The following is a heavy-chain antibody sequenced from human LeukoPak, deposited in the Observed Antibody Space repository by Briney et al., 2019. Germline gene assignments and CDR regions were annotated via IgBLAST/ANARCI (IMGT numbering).Heavy chain of an antibody. V-gene: IGHV5-51*01. CDR1: GSSFTSYW. D-gene: IGHD5-24*01. CDR3: ASQAKRVEMATFDI. Sequence: GASLKISCKGSGSSFTSYWSGWVRRMPGKGLEWMGIIYPGDSDTRYSPSFQGQVTISADKSISTAYLQWSSLKASDTAMYYCASQAKRVEMATFDIWGQGTMVTVSS. J-gene: IGHJ3*02. CDR2: IYPGDSDT.